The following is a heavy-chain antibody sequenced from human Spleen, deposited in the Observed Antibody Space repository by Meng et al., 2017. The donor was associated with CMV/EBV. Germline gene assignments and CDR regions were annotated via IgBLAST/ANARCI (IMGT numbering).Heavy chain of an antibody. D-gene: IGHD2-2*01. CDR1: GFTFSYFT. CDR3: ARELDSTSAYYFDY. V-gene: IGHV3-21*01. J-gene: IGHJ4*02. Sequence: GGSLRLSCAASGFTFSYFTINWVRQAPGKGLEWVSSISSSSYIYYADSVKGRFTISRDNAKNSLFLQMNSLTAEDTAVYYCARELDSTSAYYFDYWGQGTLVTVSS. CDR2: ISSSSYI.